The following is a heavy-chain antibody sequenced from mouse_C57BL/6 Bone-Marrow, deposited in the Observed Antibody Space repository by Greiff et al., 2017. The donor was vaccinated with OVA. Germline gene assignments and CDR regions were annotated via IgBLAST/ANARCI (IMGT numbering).Heavy chain of an antibody. V-gene: IGHV14-4*01. CDR2: IDPENGDT. D-gene: IGHD1-1*01. J-gene: IGHJ2*01. CDR1: GFNIKDDY. Sequence: EVQLVESGAELVRPGASVKLSCTASGFNIKDDYMHWVKQRPEQGLEWIGWIDPENGDTEYASKFQGKATITADTSSNTAYLQLSSLTSEDTAVYYCTTRGMYYDFDYWGQGTTLTVSS. CDR3: TTRGMYYDFDY.